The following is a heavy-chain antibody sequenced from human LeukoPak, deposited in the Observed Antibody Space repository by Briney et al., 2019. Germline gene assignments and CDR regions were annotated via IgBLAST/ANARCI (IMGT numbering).Heavy chain of an antibody. CDR3: ARAVTVVTRGGLVFDY. CDR1: GFTFSSYS. V-gene: IGHV3-48*02. J-gene: IGHJ4*02. CDR2: ISSSSNTI. Sequence: GGSLRLSCAASGFTFSSYSMNWVRQAPGKGLEWVSYISSSSNTIYYADSVKGRFTISRDNAKNSLFMQMNSLRDEDTFVYYCARAVTVVTRGGLVFDYWGQGTLVTVSS. D-gene: IGHD2-21*02.